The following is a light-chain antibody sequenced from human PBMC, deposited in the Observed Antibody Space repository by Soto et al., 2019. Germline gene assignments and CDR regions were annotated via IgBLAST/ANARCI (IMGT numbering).Light chain of an antibody. CDR3: MQSTQLPPT. V-gene: IGKV2D-29*02. CDR2: EVS. Sequence: DVVMTQTPLSLSVAPGQPASISCKSSQSLLHITGETFLFWYLQKPGHSPQLLIYEVSTRVSGVPDRVSGSGSGTDFTLEISRVETADVGLYYCMQSTQLPPTFGQGTRLGIE. J-gene: IGKJ5*01. CDR1: QSLLHITGETF.